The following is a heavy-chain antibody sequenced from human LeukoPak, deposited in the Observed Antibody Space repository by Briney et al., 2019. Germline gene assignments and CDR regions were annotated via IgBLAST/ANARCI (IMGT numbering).Heavy chain of an antibody. D-gene: IGHD6-13*01. Sequence: PGGSLRLSCAASGFTFSSYAMSWVRQAPGKGLEWVSSISSSSSYIYYADSVKGRFTISRDNAKNSLYLQMNSLRAEDTAVYYCARAIWGIAAAGSNYWGQGTLVTVSS. CDR1: GFTFSSYA. V-gene: IGHV3-21*01. CDR3: ARAIWGIAAAGSNY. CDR2: ISSSSSYI. J-gene: IGHJ4*02.